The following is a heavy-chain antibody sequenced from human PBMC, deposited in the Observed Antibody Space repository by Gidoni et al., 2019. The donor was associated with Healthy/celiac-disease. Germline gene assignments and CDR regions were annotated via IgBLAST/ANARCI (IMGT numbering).Heavy chain of an antibody. J-gene: IGHJ6*03. CDR1: GFTFSSYA. D-gene: IGHD6-13*01. CDR2: ISYDGSNK. CDR3: ARDGGIAAAGTYYYYMDV. V-gene: IGHV3-30-3*01. Sequence: QVQLVESGGGVVQPGRSLRLSCAASGFTFSSYAMHWVRQAPGKGLEWVAVISYDGSNKYYADSVKGRFTISRDNSKNTLYLQMNSLRAEDTAVYYCARDGGIAAAGTYYYYMDVWGKGTTVTVSS.